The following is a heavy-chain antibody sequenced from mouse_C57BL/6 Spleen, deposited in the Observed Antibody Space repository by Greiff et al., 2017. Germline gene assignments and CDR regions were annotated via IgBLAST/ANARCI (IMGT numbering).Heavy chain of an antibody. D-gene: IGHD2-1*01. CDR1: GYTFTNYW. CDR2: IYPGGGYT. V-gene: IGHV1-63*01. CDR3: ARRHYGNPYYFDY. J-gene: IGHJ2*01. Sequence: VKLQESGAELVRPGTSVKMSCKASGYTFTNYWIGWAKQRPGHGLEWIGDIYPGGGYTNYNEKFKGKATLTADKSSSTAYMQFSSLTSEDSAIYYCARRHYGNPYYFDYWGQGTTLTVSS.